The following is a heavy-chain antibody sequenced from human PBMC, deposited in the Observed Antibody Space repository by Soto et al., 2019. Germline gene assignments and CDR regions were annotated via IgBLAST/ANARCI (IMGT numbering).Heavy chain of an antibody. CDR1: GFTFTDYW. V-gene: IGHV3-74*01. CDR3: GRDPIAVPGVGIDA. Sequence: EVQLVESGGGLVQPGGSLRLSCAASGFTFTDYWMHWVRQAPGKGLVWVSRIKLDGSETSYAHSVTGRFTLSRDNAKFLLYLLMNSLRGDDTAVYYFGRDPIAVPGVGIDAWGQGTMLTVSP. CDR2: IKLDGSET. J-gene: IGHJ5*02. D-gene: IGHD6-19*01.